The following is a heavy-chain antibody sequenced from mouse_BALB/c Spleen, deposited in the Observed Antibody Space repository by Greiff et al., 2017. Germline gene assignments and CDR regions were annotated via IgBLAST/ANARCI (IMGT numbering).Heavy chain of an antibody. CDR3: ARGSTSFDY. CDR1: GFTFSSYA. D-gene: IGHD5-1*01. Sequence: EVHLVESGGGLVKSGGSLKLSCAASGFTFSSYAMSWVRQTPEKRLEWVASISSGGSTYYPDSVKGRFTISRDNARNILYLQMSSLRSEDTAMYYCARGSTSFDYWGQGTTLTVSS. CDR2: ISSGGST. V-gene: IGHV5-6-5*01. J-gene: IGHJ2*01.